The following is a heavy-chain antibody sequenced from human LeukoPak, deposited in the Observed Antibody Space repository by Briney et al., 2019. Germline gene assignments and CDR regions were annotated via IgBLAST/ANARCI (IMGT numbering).Heavy chain of an antibody. CDR3: AREAGGGDGYNYGGIGSFDY. D-gene: IGHD5-24*01. CDR2: INPSGGST. V-gene: IGHV1-46*01. CDR1: GYTFTSYY. Sequence: ASVKVSCKASGYTFTSYYMHWVRQAPGQGLEWMGIINPSGGSTSYAQKFQGRVTMTRDTSTSTAYMELSSLRSEDTAVYYCAREAGGGDGYNYGGIGSFDYWGQGTLVTVSS. J-gene: IGHJ4*02.